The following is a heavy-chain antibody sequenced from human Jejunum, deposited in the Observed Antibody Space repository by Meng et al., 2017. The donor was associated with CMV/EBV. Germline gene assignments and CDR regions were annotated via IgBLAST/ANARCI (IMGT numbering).Heavy chain of an antibody. CDR3: ARLSLYSDFWRGYYDGLGYFDS. D-gene: IGHD3-3*01. V-gene: IGHV3-23*01. CDR2: IKGSGSRK. J-gene: IGHJ4*02. Sequence: MTWGRQAAGQGLEWVAAIKGSGSRKFYADSVKGRFTIYRENSTKTVLLQLNSLRAEDAAVYYCARLSLYSDFWRGYYDGLGYFDSWGQGTRVTVSS.